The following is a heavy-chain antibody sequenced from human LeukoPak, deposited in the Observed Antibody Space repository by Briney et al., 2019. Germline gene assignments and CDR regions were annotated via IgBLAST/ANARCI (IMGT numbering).Heavy chain of an antibody. V-gene: IGHV1-18*01. CDR1: GYRFTSYG. CDR2: ISAYNGYT. CDR3: ARVSAGKPPLH. D-gene: IGHD1-26*01. Sequence: ASVKVSCKASGYRFTSYGISWVRQAPGQGLEWMGWISAYNGYTYYAQKFQGRVTMTTDTSTSTAYMDLRSLRSDDTAVYYCARVSAGKPPLHWGQGTLVTVSS. J-gene: IGHJ4*02.